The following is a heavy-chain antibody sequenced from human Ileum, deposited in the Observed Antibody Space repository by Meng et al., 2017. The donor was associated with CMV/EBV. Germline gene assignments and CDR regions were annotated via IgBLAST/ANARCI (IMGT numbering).Heavy chain of an antibody. J-gene: IGHJ5*02. D-gene: IGHD2-15*01. CDR3: ARPTGSGSLTWFDP. V-gene: IGHV3-20*04. Sequence: GESLKISCAASGFVFNNYGMSWVRQAPGKGLEWVSGINWNGGSTGYADSVKGRFTISRDSAKNSLYLQMNSLRAEDTALYYCARPTGSGSLTWFDPWGQGTLVTVSS. CDR1: GFVFNNYG. CDR2: INWNGGST.